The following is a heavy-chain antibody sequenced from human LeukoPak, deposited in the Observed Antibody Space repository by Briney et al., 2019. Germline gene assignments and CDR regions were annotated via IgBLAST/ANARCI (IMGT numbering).Heavy chain of an antibody. CDR2: IIPIFGTA. V-gene: IGHV1-69*13. D-gene: IGHD2-8*01. CDR3: ARELRGCTNGVCPRGNAFDI. J-gene: IGHJ3*02. CDR1: GGTFSSYA. Sequence: SVKVSCKASGGTFSSYAISWVRQAPGQGLEWMGGIIPIFGTANYAQKFQGRVTITADESTSTAYMELSSLRSEDTAVYYCARELRGCTNGVCPRGNAFDIWGQGTMVTVSS.